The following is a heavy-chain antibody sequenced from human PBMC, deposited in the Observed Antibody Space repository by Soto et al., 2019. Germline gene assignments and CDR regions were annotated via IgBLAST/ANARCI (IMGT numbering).Heavy chain of an antibody. CDR1: GFTFSSYG. CDR2: ISYDGSNK. V-gene: IGHV3-30*18. Sequence: GGSLRLSCAASGFTFSSYGMHWVRQAPGKGLEWVAVISYDGSNKYYADSVKGRFTISRDNSKNTLYLQMNSLRAEDTAVYYCAKDRNGWYSYYYGMDVWGQGTTVTVSS. CDR3: AKDRNGWYSYYYGMDV. J-gene: IGHJ6*02. D-gene: IGHD6-19*01.